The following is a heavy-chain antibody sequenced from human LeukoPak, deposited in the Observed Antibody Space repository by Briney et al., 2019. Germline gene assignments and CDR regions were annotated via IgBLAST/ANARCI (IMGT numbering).Heavy chain of an antibody. CDR2: IYYSGST. CDR3: AREKVEFSGSYYLGYFQH. V-gene: IGHV4-59*12. CDR1: GGSLSPYY. J-gene: IGHJ1*01. Sequence: PSETLSLTCTVSGGSLSPYYWSWIRQSPGKGLEWIGYIYYSGSTNYNPSLKSRVTISVDTSKNQFSLNLSSVTAADTAVYYCAREKVEFSGSYYLGYFQHWGQGTLVTVSS. D-gene: IGHD1-26*01.